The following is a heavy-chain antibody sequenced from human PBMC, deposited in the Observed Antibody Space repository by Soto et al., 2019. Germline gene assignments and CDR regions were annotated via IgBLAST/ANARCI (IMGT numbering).Heavy chain of an antibody. CDR2: IGGGGGST. V-gene: IGHV3-23*01. CDR1: GFTFNNYA. Sequence: AGGSLRLSCAASGFTFNNYAMNWVRQAPGKGLEWVAVIGGGGGSTYYAASVKGRFIISRDNSKNTLFLQMSSLRADDTAVYYCGARYTSSWSGFDPWGQGTLVTVSS. CDR3: GARYTSSWSGFDP. D-gene: IGHD6-13*01. J-gene: IGHJ5*02.